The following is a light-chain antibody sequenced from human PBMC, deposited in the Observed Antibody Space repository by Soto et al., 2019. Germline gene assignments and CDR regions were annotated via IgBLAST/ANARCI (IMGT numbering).Light chain of an antibody. CDR2: AAS. J-gene: IGKJ2*01. Sequence: EIVLTQSPGTLSLSPGERATLSCRASQSISSSYLAWYQQKPGQAPRLLIYAASSRATGIPDRFSGSGSGTDFTLTISRVEPEGFAVYYCQQYGGSSYTFGQGTQLEIK. CDR1: QSISSSY. V-gene: IGKV3-20*01. CDR3: QQYGGSSYT.